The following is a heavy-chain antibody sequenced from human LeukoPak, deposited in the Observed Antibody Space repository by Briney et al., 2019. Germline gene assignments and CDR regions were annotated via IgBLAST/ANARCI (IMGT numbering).Heavy chain of an antibody. D-gene: IGHD5-18*01. J-gene: IGHJ4*02. CDR1: GSTLTELS. CDR3: ATHRGRYSHPGDFDY. Sequence: ASGNLSFKFSGSTLTELSIPLMRQAPGHGLGREGVFDTEDGEPIYAQKFQGRVTMTEDTSTDTANMEPSSLRSEDTAVYYWATHRGRYSHPGDFDYWGQGTLVTLSP. CDR2: FDTEDGEP. V-gene: IGHV1-24*01.